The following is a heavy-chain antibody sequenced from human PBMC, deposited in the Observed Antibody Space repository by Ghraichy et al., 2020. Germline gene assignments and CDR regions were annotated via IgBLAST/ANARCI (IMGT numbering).Heavy chain of an antibody. Sequence: SQTLSLTCTVSGGSISSGGYYWSWIRQPAGKGLEWIGRIYTTGTTNYNPSLKSRLTISVDTSKNQFSLKMNSVTAAATAVYYCARVARDYYYAMDVWGQGTTVTVSS. CDR1: GGSISSGGYY. CDR2: IYTTGTT. CDR3: ARVARDYYYAMDV. J-gene: IGHJ6*02. V-gene: IGHV4-61*02.